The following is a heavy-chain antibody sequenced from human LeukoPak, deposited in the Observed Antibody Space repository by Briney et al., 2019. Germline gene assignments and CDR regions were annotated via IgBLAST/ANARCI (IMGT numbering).Heavy chain of an antibody. Sequence: TSETLSLTCTVSGGSISSYYWSWIRQPPGKGLEWIGYIYYSGSTNYNPSLESRVTISVDTSKNQFSLKLSSVTAADTAVYYCARERCSGGSCYLDYWGQGTLVTVSS. CDR1: GGSISSYY. D-gene: IGHD2-15*01. CDR2: IYYSGST. V-gene: IGHV4-59*12. J-gene: IGHJ4*02. CDR3: ARERCSGGSCYLDY.